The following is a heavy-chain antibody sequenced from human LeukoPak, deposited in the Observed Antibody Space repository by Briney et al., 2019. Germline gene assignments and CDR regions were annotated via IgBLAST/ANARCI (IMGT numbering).Heavy chain of an antibody. CDR2: IYYSGST. J-gene: IGHJ6*02. CDR1: GVSISSYY. Sequence: SETLSLTCTDSGVSISSYYWSWIRQPPGKGLEWIGYIYYSGSTNYNPSLKSRVTISVDTSKNQFSLKLSSVAAADTAVYYCARLGWYYPYYYYYGMDVWGQGTTVTVSS. D-gene: IGHD6-19*01. CDR3: ARLGWYYPYYYYYGMDV. V-gene: IGHV4-59*01.